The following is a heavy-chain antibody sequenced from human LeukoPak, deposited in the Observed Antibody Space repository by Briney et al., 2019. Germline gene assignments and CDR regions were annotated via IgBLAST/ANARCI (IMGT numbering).Heavy chain of an antibody. J-gene: IGHJ4*02. CDR2: ISSSSNYI. CDR3: ARVGTRAD. V-gene: IGHV3-21*01. CDR1: GFTFHTYA. Sequence: SGGSLRLSCSTSGFTFHTYAMNWVRQAPEKGLEWVSSISSSSNYIHYADSLKGRFTISRDNANNSLYLQMNSLRAEDTAVYYCARVGTRADWGQGTLVTVSS. D-gene: IGHD1-1*01.